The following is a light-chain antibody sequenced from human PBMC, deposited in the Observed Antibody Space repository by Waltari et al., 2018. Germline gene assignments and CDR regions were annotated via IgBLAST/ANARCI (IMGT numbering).Light chain of an antibody. CDR1: GSNIGAYD. CDR2: GGN. V-gene: IGLV1-40*01. Sequence: QSVLTQPPSVSGAPGQRVTLSCTGSGSNIGAYDVHWYQHRPGKAPTLLIYGGNNRPSGVPDRFFGSKSGTSASLAITSLRAEDEGVYYCQSYDTSLSVVFGGGTKLTVL. CDR3: QSYDTSLSVV. J-gene: IGLJ2*01.